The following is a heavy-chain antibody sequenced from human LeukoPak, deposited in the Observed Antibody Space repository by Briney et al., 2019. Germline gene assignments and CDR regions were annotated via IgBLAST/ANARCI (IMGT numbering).Heavy chain of an antibody. V-gene: IGHV3-11*01. D-gene: IGHD3-9*01. CDR3: ARDSFELLLPTLFDY. Sequence: GGSLTLSCAASGFTFSDYYMSWIRQAPGQGLEWVSYISSSGSTIYYADSVKGRFTISRDNAKNSLYLQMNSLRAEDTAVYYCARDSFELLLPTLFDYWGQGTLVTVSS. CDR2: ISSSGSTI. J-gene: IGHJ4*02. CDR1: GFTFSDYY.